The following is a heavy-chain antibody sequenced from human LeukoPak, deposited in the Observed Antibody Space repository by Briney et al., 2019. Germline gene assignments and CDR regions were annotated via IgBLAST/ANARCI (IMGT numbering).Heavy chain of an antibody. D-gene: IGHD3-22*01. CDR1: GFTVNRNY. CDR3: AKDRTYYYDSSGYGVVDY. CDR2: ISYDGSNK. V-gene: IGHV3-30*18. J-gene: IGHJ4*02. Sequence: GGSLRLSCAASGFTVNRNYMSWVRQAPGKGLEWVAVISYDGSNKYYADSVKGRFTISRDNSKNTLYLQMNSPRAEDTAVYYCAKDRTYYYDSSGYGVVDYWGQGTLVTVSS.